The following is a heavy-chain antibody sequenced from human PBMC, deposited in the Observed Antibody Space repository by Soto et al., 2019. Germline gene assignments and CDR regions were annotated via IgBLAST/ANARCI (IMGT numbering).Heavy chain of an antibody. Sequence: PGGSLRLSCAASGFTFSSYAMSWVRQAPGKGLEWVSAISGSGGSTYYADSVKGRFTISRDNSKNTLYLQMNSLRAEDTAVYYCAKSLTGFWSGYPDAFDIWGQGTMVTVSS. J-gene: IGHJ3*02. CDR2: ISGSGGST. V-gene: IGHV3-23*01. CDR3: AKSLTGFWSGYPDAFDI. D-gene: IGHD3-3*01. CDR1: GFTFSSYA.